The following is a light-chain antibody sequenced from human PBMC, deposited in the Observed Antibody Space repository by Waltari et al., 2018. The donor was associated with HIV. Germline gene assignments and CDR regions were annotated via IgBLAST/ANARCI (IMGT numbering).Light chain of an antibody. CDR3: ASSVPGGALV. CDR1: STYVDTF. Sequence: QSALTQPHSVSGSPGQSLTISCTGTSTYVDTFVSWYQQHPGKAPNVIIFDVNKRPSGVPDRFSGSKSDNTASLTISGLHFDDEGDYYCASSVPGGALVFGGGTKVTV. J-gene: IGLJ3*02. CDR2: DVN. V-gene: IGLV2-11*01.